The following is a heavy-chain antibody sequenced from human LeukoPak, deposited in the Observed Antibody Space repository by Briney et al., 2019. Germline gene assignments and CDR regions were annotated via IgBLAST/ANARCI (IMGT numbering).Heavy chain of an antibody. V-gene: IGHV4-59*08. CDR2: IYYSGTT. D-gene: IGHD1-14*01. CDR1: GGSISSYY. J-gene: IGHJ5*02. CDR3: ARQPVSLNWFDP. Sequence: KPPETLSLTCTVSGGSISSYYWSWIRQPPGKGLEWIGYIYYSGTTNYNPSLKSRVTISLDTSKNQFSLKLTSVTAADTAFYYCARQPVSLNWFDPWGQGTLVPVSS.